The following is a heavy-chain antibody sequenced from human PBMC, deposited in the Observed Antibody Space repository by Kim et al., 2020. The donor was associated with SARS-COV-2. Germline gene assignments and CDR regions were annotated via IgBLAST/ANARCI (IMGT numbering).Heavy chain of an antibody. J-gene: IGHJ4*01. CDR2: ISSSSTI. D-gene: IGHD3-22*01. CDR1: GFTFSSYS. CDR3: ARDSYYYDSSGYWFDY. Sequence: GGSLRLSCAASGFTFSSYSMNWVRQAPGKGLEWVSYISSSSTIYYADSVKGRFTISRDNAKNSLYLQMNSLRAEDTAVYYCARDSYYYDSSGYWFDYWG. V-gene: IGHV3-48*04.